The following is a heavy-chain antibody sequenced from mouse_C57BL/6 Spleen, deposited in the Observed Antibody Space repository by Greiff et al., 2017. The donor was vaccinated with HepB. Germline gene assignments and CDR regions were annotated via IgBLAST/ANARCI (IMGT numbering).Heavy chain of an antibody. Sequence: QVQLQQSGAELARPGASVKLSCKASGYTFTSYGISWVKQSTGQGLEWIGEIYPRSGNTYYNEKFKGKATLTADKSSSTAYMELRSLTSEDSAVYFCALYDYDQNWYFDVWGTGTTVTVSS. V-gene: IGHV1-81*01. CDR1: GYTFTSYG. D-gene: IGHD2-4*01. CDR3: ALYDYDQNWYFDV. J-gene: IGHJ1*03. CDR2: IYPRSGNT.